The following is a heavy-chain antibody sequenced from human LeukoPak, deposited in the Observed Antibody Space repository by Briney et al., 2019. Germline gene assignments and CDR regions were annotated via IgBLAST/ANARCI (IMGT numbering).Heavy chain of an antibody. CDR2: FDPEDGET. Sequence: ASVKVSCKVSGYTLTELSMHWVRQAPGKGLEWMGGFDPEDGETIYAQKFQGGVTMTEDTSTDTAYMELSSLRSEDTAVYYCATSLIAAAGTPGDFDYWGQGTLVTVSS. V-gene: IGHV1-24*01. CDR1: GYTLTELS. D-gene: IGHD6-13*01. CDR3: ATSLIAAAGTPGDFDY. J-gene: IGHJ4*02.